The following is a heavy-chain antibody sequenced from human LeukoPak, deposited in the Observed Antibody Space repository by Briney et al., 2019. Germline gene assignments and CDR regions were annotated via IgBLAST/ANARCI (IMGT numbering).Heavy chain of an antibody. Sequence: SETLSLTCTVSGXSISRYYWSWIRQHPGKGLEWIGYIYYSGSTYYNPSLKSRVTISVDTSKNQFSLNLTSVTAADTAVYYCARQPLGGMVAIDYWGQGTLVTVSS. CDR3: ARQPLGGMVAIDY. CDR1: GXSISRYY. J-gene: IGHJ4*02. CDR2: IYYSGST. D-gene: IGHD5-12*01. V-gene: IGHV4-59*06.